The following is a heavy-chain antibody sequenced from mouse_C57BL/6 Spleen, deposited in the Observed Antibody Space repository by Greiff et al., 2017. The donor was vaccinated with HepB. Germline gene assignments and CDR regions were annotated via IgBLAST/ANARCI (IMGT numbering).Heavy chain of an antibody. CDR3: ARSSIYYGYYWYFDV. J-gene: IGHJ1*03. CDR1: GYTFTSYW. D-gene: IGHD2-2*01. Sequence: QVHVKQPGAELVKPGASVKLSCKASGYTFTSYWMHWVKQRPGRGLEWIGRIDPNSGGTKYNEKFKSKATLTVDKPSSKAYMQLSSLTSEDSAVYYCARSSIYYGYYWYFDVWGTGTTVTVSS. V-gene: IGHV1-72*01. CDR2: IDPNSGGT.